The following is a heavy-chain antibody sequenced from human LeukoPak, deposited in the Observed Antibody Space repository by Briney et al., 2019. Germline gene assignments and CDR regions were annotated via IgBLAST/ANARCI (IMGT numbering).Heavy chain of an antibody. Sequence: ASVKVSCKASGYTFTSYAMNWVRQAPGQGLEWMGWINTNTGDPTYAQGFTGRFVFSLDTSVSTAYLQISSLKAEDTAVYYCARETPFDWLLGNYYGMDVWGQGTTVTVSS. CDR2: INTNTGDP. J-gene: IGHJ6*02. CDR1: GYTFTSYA. V-gene: IGHV7-4-1*02. CDR3: ARETPFDWLLGNYYGMDV. D-gene: IGHD3-9*01.